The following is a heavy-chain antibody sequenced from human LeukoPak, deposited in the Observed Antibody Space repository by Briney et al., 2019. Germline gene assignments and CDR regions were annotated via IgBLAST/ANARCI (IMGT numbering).Heavy chain of an antibody. V-gene: IGHV4-31*03. CDR1: GGSINSGGYH. D-gene: IGHD3-22*01. Sequence: SQTLSLICTVSGGSINSGGYHWSWIRQYPGKGLEWIGYISPSGSSYYNPSLKSRVTISLGTSNNQFSLQLSSLPAADTALYYCARDSHYDSSGYYLDSWGPGTLVTVSS. CDR2: ISPSGSS. CDR3: ARDSHYDSSGYYLDS. J-gene: IGHJ4*02.